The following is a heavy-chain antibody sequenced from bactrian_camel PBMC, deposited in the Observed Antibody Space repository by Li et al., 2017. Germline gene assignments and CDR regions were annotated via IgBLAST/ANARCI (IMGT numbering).Heavy chain of an antibody. CDR3: VRDRRTYGGMWYDPPLPLKDIEY. CDR2: INSGGGTK. Sequence: VQLVESGGGLVQPGGSLRLSCGASGFRFSNYGMSWIRQAPGKGLQWVSGINSGGGTKEYVDSVKGRFTISRDNAQNTVYLQMDSLKREDTAVYYCVRDRRTYGGMWYDPPLPLKDIEYRGQGTQVTVS. CDR1: GFRFSNYG. J-gene: IGHJ4*01. V-gene: IGHV3S40*01. D-gene: IGHD6*01.